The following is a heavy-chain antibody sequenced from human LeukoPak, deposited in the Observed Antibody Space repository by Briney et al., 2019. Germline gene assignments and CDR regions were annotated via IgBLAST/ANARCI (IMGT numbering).Heavy chain of an antibody. Sequence: GGSLRLSCAASGFTFSSYDMYWVRQVTGKGLEWVSAIGTAGDTYYPDSMKGRFTISRENAKNSLYLQMNSLRAGDTAVYYCARAAGSSSWYKYYYYFMDVWGKGTTVTVSS. J-gene: IGHJ6*03. CDR1: GFTFSSYD. CDR3: ARAAGSSSWYKYYYYFMDV. CDR2: IGTAGDT. V-gene: IGHV3-13*01. D-gene: IGHD6-13*01.